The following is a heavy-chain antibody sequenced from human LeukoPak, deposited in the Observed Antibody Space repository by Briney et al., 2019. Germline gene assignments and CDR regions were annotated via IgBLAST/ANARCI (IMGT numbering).Heavy chain of an antibody. CDR2: ISSSSSYI. Sequence: PGGSLRLSCAASGFTFRSYSMNWVRRAPGKGLEWVSSISSSSSYIYYADSVKGRFTISRDNAKNSLYLQMNSLRAEDAAVYYCARDQHGDYRPMRAFDIWGQGTMVTVSS. CDR1: GFTFRSYS. CDR3: ARDQHGDYRPMRAFDI. J-gene: IGHJ3*02. D-gene: IGHD2-21*01. V-gene: IGHV3-21*01.